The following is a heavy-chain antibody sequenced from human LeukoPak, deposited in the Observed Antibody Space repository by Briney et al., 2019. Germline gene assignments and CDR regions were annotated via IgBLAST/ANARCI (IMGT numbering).Heavy chain of an antibody. CDR2: IYYSGST. J-gene: IGHJ4*02. CDR3: ARLYYDSSGYYQICYFDY. D-gene: IGHD3-22*01. V-gene: IGHV4-39*01. CDR1: GGSISSSSYY. Sequence: SETLSVTCTVSGGSISSSSYYWGWIRQPPGKGLEWIGSIYYSGSTYYNPSLKSRVTISVDTSKNQFSLNLSSVTAADTAVYCCARLYYDSSGYYQICYFDYWGQGTLVTVSS.